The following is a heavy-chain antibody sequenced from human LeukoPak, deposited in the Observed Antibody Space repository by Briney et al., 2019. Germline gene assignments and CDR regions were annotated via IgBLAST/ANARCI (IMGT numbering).Heavy chain of an antibody. CDR2: IYYSGST. CDR1: GGSISSYY. CDR3: AGGPIVVVPAYWFDP. J-gene: IGHJ5*02. Sequence: SETLSLTRPVSGGSISSYYWSWIRQPPGKGLEWIGYIYYSGSTNYNPSLKSRVTISVDTSKNQFSLKLSSVTAADTAVYYCAGGPIVVVPAYWFDPWGQGTLVTVSS. V-gene: IGHV4-59*01. D-gene: IGHD2-2*01.